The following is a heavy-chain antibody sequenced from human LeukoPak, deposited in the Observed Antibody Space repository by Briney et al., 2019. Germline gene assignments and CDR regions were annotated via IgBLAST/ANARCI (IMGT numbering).Heavy chain of an antibody. CDR3: AKDILSSGYFEYYFDY. J-gene: IGHJ4*02. CDR2: ISWNSGSI. Sequence: PGGSLRLSCAASGFTFGDYAMHWVRQAPGKGLEWVSGISWNSGSIGYADSVKGRFTISRDNAKNSLYLQMNSLRAEDTALYYCAKDILSSGYFEYYFDYWGQGTLVTVSS. V-gene: IGHV3-9*01. CDR1: GFTFGDYA. D-gene: IGHD3-22*01.